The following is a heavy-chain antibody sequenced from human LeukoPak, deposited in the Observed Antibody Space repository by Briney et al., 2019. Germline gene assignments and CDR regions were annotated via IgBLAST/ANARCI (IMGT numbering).Heavy chain of an antibody. V-gene: IGHV3-74*01. CDR3: ARDHGYGGRFDFDY. CDR1: GFTFSSYW. J-gene: IGHJ4*02. Sequence: PGGSLRLSCAASGFTFSSYWMHWVRQAPGKGLVWVSRIHGDGTTTSYADSVKGRFTISRDNAKNTLYLQMNSLRAEDTAVYYCARDHGYGGRFDFDYWGQGTLVTVSS. D-gene: IGHD4-23*01. CDR2: IHGDGTTT.